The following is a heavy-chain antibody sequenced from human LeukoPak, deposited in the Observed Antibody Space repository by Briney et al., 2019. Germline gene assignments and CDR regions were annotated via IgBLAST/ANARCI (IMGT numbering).Heavy chain of an antibody. J-gene: IGHJ4*02. CDR1: GGSISGGSYY. CDR2: INSNGNT. CDR3: VRGHRDNWHLDFAY. Sequence: PSETLSLTCTVSGGSISGGSYYWTWVRQPAGKGLEWIGRINSNGNTDYNPSLMSRVIISVDTSKNQFSLRLSSVTAADTAIYYCVRGHRDNWHLDFAYWGPGILVSVSS. D-gene: IGHD1-20*01. V-gene: IGHV4-61*02.